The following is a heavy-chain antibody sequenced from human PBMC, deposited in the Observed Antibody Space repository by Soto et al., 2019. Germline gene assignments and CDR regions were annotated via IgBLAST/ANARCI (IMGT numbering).Heavy chain of an antibody. V-gene: IGHV4-59*01. D-gene: IGHD1-1*01. J-gene: IGHJ5*02. Sequence: SETLSLTCTVSGDSISRYYWSWIRQPPGKGLEWIGYIYYSGTTNYNPSLKRRVTISVDTSKNQFSLKLNSVTAADTAIYYCARDYADTTFNWFDPWGQGTLVTVSS. CDR1: GDSISRYY. CDR2: IYYSGTT. CDR3: ARDYADTTFNWFDP.